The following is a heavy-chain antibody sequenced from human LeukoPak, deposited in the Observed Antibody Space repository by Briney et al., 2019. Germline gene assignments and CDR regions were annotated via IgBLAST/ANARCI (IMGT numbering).Heavy chain of an antibody. CDR3: ARDRYFSDSSGYPYDI. V-gene: IGHV3-21*01. Sequence: GGSLRLSCAASGFIFTNYNLNWVRLAPGKGLEWISSITGSSYMFYSDSVKGRFTISRDNTKNSLYLQMNSLRPEDTAVYYCARDRYFSDSSGYPYDIWGQGTMVTVSS. CDR2: ITGSSYM. D-gene: IGHD3-22*01. J-gene: IGHJ3*02. CDR1: GFIFTNYN.